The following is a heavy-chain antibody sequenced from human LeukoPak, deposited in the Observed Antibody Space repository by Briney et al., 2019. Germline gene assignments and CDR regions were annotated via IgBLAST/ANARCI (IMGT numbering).Heavy chain of an antibody. J-gene: IGHJ4*02. D-gene: IGHD6-13*01. CDR3: ARASIAAAGRHFDY. V-gene: IGHV4-34*01. CDR2: INHSGST. CDR1: GVSFSGYY. Sequence: ASETLSLTCAVYGVSFSGYYWSWIRQPPGKGLEWIGEINHSGSTNYNPSLKSRVTISVDTSKNQFSLKLSSVTAADTAVYYCARASIAAAGRHFDYWGQGTLVTVSS.